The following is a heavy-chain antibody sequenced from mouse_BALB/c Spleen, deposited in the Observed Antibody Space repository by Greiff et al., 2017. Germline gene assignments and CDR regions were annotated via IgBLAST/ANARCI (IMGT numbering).Heavy chain of an antibody. CDR1: GYTFTSYT. V-gene: IGHV1-4*02. CDR2: ISTSSGYT. D-gene: IGHD2-14*01. Sequence: QVQLQESGAGLVQPGASVKLSCTASGYTFTSYTMHWVKQGPGQGLEWIGYISTSSGYTDYTQKVKDKTTMTPDKSTITVYMQLIRLTSEDTAVYYSARGYDRYDEFAYWGQGTLVTVSA. J-gene: IGHJ3*01. CDR3: ARGYDRYDEFAY.